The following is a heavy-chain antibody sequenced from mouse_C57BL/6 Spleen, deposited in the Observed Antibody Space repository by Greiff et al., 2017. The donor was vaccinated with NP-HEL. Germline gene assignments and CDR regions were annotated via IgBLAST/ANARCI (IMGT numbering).Heavy chain of an antibody. CDR3: TGETMVVAGYFDV. CDR2: IRLKSDNYAT. V-gene: IGHV6-3*01. D-gene: IGHD1-1*01. Sequence: EVQLQESGGGLVQPGGSMKLSCVASGFTFSNYWMNWVRQSPEKGLEWVAKIRLKSDNYATHYAESVKGRFTISRDDSKSSVYLQMNNLRAEDTGIYYCTGETMVVAGYFDVWGTGTTVTVSS. CDR1: GFTFSNYW. J-gene: IGHJ1*03.